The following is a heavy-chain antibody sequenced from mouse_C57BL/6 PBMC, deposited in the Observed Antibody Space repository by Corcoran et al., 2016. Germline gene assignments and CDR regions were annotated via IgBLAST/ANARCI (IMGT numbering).Heavy chain of an antibody. CDR3: ARYYDYDDY. CDR1: GYTFTDYY. D-gene: IGHD2-4*01. V-gene: IGHV1-26*01. J-gene: IGHJ3*01. Sequence: EVQLQQSGPELVKPGASVKISCKASGYTFTDYYMNWVKQSHGKSLEWIGDINPNNGGTSYNQKFKGKATLTVDKSSSTAYMELRSLTSEDSAVYYCARYYDYDDYWGQGTLVTVS. CDR2: INPNNGGT.